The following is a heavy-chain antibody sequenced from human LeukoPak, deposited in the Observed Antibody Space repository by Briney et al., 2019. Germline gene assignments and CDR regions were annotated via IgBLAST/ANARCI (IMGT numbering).Heavy chain of an antibody. J-gene: IGHJ4*02. Sequence: GASVKVSCKASGYTFTSYDINWVRQATGQGLEWMGWMNPNSGNTGHAQKFQGRVTMTRNTSISTAYMELSSLRSEDTAVYYCARVGGMVRGVMTDYWGQGTLVTVSS. D-gene: IGHD3-10*01. CDR1: GYTFTSYD. CDR2: MNPNSGNT. CDR3: ARVGGMVRGVMTDY. V-gene: IGHV1-8*01.